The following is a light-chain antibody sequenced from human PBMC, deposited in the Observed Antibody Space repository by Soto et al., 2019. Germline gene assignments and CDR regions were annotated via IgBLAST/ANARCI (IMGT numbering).Light chain of an antibody. CDR3: QQLNSYPIT. J-gene: IGKJ5*01. CDR2: KAS. V-gene: IGKV1-5*03. Sequence: TQMTQSTSTMSASLGDRFTSIRLASQTISSWLAWYQQKPGKASKLLIYKASSLESGVPSRFSGSGSGTEFTITISSLQPDDFATYYCQQLNSYPITFGQVTRLDIK. CDR1: QTISSW.